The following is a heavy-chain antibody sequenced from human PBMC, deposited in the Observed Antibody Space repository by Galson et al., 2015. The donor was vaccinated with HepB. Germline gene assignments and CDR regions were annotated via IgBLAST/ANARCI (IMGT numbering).Heavy chain of an antibody. D-gene: IGHD2/OR15-2a*01. CDR2: SHIDGSAT. V-gene: IGHV3-74*01. Sequence: SLRLSCAASGFTFSSSCMHWVRQSPGEGLGWVARSHIDGSATSYADSVKGRFTISKDNAKNTLYLQMNGLRVEDTAVYYCARNPKYWYFDLWGRGTLVAVSS. J-gene: IGHJ2*01. CDR1: GFTFSSSC. CDR3: ARNPKYWYFDL.